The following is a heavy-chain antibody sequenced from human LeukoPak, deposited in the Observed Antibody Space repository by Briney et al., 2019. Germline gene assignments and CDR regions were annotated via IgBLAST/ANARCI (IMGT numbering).Heavy chain of an antibody. CDR1: GGSFSGYY. D-gene: IGHD3-22*01. Sequence: SETLSLTCAVYGGSFSGYYWSWIRQPPGKGLEWIGEINHSGSTNYNPSLKSRVTISVDTSKNQFSLKLSSVTAADTAVYYCARGVTLIVVVIHDWYFDLWGRGTVFTVSS. V-gene: IGHV4-34*01. CDR3: ARGVTLIVVVIHDWYFDL. J-gene: IGHJ2*01. CDR2: INHSGST.